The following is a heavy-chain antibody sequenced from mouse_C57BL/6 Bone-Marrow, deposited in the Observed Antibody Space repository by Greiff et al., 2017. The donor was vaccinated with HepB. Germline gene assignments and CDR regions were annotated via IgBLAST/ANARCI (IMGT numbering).Heavy chain of an antibody. D-gene: IGHD1-1*02. CDR3: AREGPYGRFAY. Sequence: EVKLMESEGGLVQPGSSMKLSCTASGFTFSDYYMAWVRQVPEKGLEWVANINYDGSSTYYLDSLKSRFIISRDNAKNILYLQMSNLKSEDTATYYCAREGPYGRFAYWGQGTLVTVSA. CDR2: INYDGSST. V-gene: IGHV5-16*01. J-gene: IGHJ3*01. CDR1: GFTFSDYY.